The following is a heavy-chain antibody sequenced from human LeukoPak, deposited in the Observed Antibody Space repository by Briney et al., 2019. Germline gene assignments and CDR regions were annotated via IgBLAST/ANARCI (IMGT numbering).Heavy chain of an antibody. J-gene: IGHJ4*02. V-gene: IGHV4-39*01. CDR3: ARRPKQPGFWSGYVDY. CDR1: GGSISSSGHN. D-gene: IGHD3-3*01. Sequence: SETLSLTCTVSGGSISSSGHNWDWIRQPPGKGLESIGSIHHSGDTFYNPSLESRVTISIDTSKNQFSLRLSSVTAADTAVYYCARRPKQPGFWSGYVDYWGLGALVTVSS. CDR2: IHHSGDT.